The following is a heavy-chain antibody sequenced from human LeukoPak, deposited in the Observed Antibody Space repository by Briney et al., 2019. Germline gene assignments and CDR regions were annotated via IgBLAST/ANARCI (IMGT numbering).Heavy chain of an antibody. J-gene: IGHJ4*02. CDR2: IYHSGST. D-gene: IGHD6-6*01. CDR3: ARVWYSSSSERAGDY. Sequence: PSETLSLTCAVSGYSISSGYYWGWIRQPPGKGLEWIGSIYHSGSTYYNPSLKSRVTISVDTSKNQFSLKLSSVTAADTAVYYCARVWYSSSSERAGDYWGQGTLVTVSS. CDR1: GYSISSGYY. V-gene: IGHV4-38-2*01.